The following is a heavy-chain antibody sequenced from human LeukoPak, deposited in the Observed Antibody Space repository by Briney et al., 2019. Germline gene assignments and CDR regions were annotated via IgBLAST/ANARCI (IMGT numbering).Heavy chain of an antibody. Sequence: GGSLRLSCAASGFTFDDYGMSWVRQAPGKGLEWVSGINWNGGSTGYADSVKGRFTISRDNAKNSLYLQMNSLRAEDTALYYCARDGTNCSSTSCYSLGFGYWGQGTLVTVSS. J-gene: IGHJ4*02. CDR3: ARDGTNCSSTSCYSLGFGY. CDR2: INWNGGST. V-gene: IGHV3-20*04. CDR1: GFTFDDYG. D-gene: IGHD2-2*01.